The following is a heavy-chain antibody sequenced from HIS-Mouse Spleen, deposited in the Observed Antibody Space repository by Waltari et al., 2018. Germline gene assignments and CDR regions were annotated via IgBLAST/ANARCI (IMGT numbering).Heavy chain of an antibody. D-gene: IGHD6-13*01. Sequence: QLQLQESGPGLVKPSETLSLTCTVSGGSISSSSYYWGWIRQPPGKGLEWSGSIYYSGSTYYNPSLKSRGTISVDTSKTQFSLKLSSVTAADTAVYYCAREIPYSSSWYDWYFDLWGRGTLVTVSS. J-gene: IGHJ2*01. CDR1: GGSISSSSYY. CDR3: AREIPYSSSWYDWYFDL. V-gene: IGHV4-39*07. CDR2: IYYSGST.